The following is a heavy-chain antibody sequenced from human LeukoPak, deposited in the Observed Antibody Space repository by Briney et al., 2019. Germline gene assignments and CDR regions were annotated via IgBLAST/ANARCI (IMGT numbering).Heavy chain of an antibody. CDR2: ISSNGDST. D-gene: IGHD6-13*01. Sequence: PGGSLRLSCVASGFTFSTYPMHWVRQAPGKGLEYVSAISSNGDSTYYAKSVKGRFTISRDNSEDTLFLQMGSLRVEDMAVYYCARETAAAATACFDSWGQGALVTVSS. V-gene: IGHV3-64*01. CDR1: GFTFSTYP. J-gene: IGHJ4*02. CDR3: ARETAAAATACFDS.